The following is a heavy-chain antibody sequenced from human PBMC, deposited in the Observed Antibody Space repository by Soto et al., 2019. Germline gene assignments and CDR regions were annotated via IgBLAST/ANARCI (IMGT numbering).Heavy chain of an antibody. D-gene: IGHD6-19*01. CDR2: ISSSGSTI. CDR3: ARGRIAVAGPREFDP. V-gene: IGHV3-11*01. Sequence: PGGSLRLSCAAPGFTFSDYYMSWIRQAPGKGLEWVSYISSSGSTIYYADSVKGRFTISRDNAKNSLYLQMNSLRAEDTAVYYCARGRIAVAGPREFDPWGQGTLVTVSP. J-gene: IGHJ5*02. CDR1: GFTFSDYY.